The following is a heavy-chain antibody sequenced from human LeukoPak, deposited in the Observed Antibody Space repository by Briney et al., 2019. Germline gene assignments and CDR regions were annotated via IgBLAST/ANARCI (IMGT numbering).Heavy chain of an antibody. V-gene: IGHV4-30-2*01. CDR2: IYHSGST. D-gene: IGHD5-24*01. CDR1: GGSISSGGYS. Sequence: SETLSLTCTVSGGSISSGGYSWSWIRQPPGKGLEWIGYIYHSGSTYYNPSLKSRVTISVDRSKNQFSLKLSSVTAADTAVYYCARGEDGYNWDYWGQGTLVTVSS. CDR3: ARGEDGYNWDY. J-gene: IGHJ4*02.